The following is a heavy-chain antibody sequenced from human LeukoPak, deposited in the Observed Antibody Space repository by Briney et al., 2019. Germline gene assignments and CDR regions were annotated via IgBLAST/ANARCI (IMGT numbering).Heavy chain of an antibody. CDR2: IDPSDYYT. J-gene: IGHJ4*02. D-gene: IGHD1-1*01. Sequence: GESLKISCKGSGYSFTGDWINWVRQMPGKGLEWMGRIDPSDYYTNYSPSFQGHVTISADKSISTAYLQWSSLKASDTAMYYCASGTTGPAFWGQGTLVTVSS. V-gene: IGHV5-10-1*01. CDR1: GYSFTGDW. CDR3: ASGTTGPAF.